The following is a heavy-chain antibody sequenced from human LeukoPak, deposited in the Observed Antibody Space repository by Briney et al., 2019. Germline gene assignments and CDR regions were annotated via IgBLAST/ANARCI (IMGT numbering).Heavy chain of an antibody. CDR1: GYSFTSYW. CDR2: IFPDDSDT. Sequence: GESLKISCKGSGYSFTSYWIAWGRQMPGKGLEWMGIIFPDDSDTRYSPSFQGLVTISADKSISTAYLQWNSLKASDTAMYYCARHSDITVADSWGQGTLVTVSS. D-gene: IGHD6-19*01. J-gene: IGHJ5*01. V-gene: IGHV5-51*01. CDR3: ARHSDITVADS.